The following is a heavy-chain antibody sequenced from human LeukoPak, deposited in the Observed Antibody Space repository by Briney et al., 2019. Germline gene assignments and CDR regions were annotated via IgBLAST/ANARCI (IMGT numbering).Heavy chain of an antibody. D-gene: IGHD2-2*01. Sequence: PGGSLRLSCAASGFTFSSYWMSWVRQAPGKGLEWVANIKQDGSEKYYVDSVKGRFTISRDNAKNSLYLQMNSLRAEDTAVYYCARLAMSIRVVPAATYYYYYYMDVWGKGTTVTISS. J-gene: IGHJ6*03. CDR2: IKQDGSEK. CDR1: GFTFSSYW. V-gene: IGHV3-7*01. CDR3: ARLAMSIRVVPAATYYYYYYMDV.